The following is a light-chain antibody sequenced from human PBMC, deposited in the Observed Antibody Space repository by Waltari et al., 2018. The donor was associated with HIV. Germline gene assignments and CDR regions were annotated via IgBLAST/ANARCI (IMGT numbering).Light chain of an antibody. J-gene: IGKJ2*01. CDR2: QAS. CDR3: QQYETYYT. CDR1: RNIGTS. Sequence: DIRMTQTPSTLSAAVRDPVTITCRASRNIGTSLSCYQQKSGKAPALLIYQASTLQNGVSSRFSGSGSGTEFTLTITSLQRDDFATYFCQQYETYYTFGQGSRLEMK. V-gene: IGKV1-5*03.